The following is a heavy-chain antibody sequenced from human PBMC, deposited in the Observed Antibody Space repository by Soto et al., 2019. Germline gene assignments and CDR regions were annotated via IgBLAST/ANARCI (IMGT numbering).Heavy chain of an antibody. Sequence: SETLSLTCAVSGASVTSDDYYWSWIRQPPGKGLEWIGYIYHSGSTYYNPSLKSRVSISIDTSQNQFSLKLTSLTAADTAVYYCARDPIFYYASSGYGGSYFDYWGQGSWVTVLL. D-gene: IGHD3-22*01. J-gene: IGHJ4*02. CDR2: IYHSGST. CDR3: ARDPIFYYASSGYGGSYFDY. CDR1: GASVTSDDYY. V-gene: IGHV4-30-4*01.